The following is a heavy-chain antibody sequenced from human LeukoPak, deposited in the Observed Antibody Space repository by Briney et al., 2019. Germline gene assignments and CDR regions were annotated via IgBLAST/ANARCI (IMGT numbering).Heavy chain of an antibody. J-gene: IGHJ4*02. CDR3: AKDAMVRGVMPEY. D-gene: IGHD3-10*01. Sequence: PGRSQRLSCAASGFTFSSYGMHWVRQAPGKGLEWVAVVSYDGTNKYYADSLKGRFTISRDNSKNTLYLQMNSLRPEDTAVYYCAKDAMVRGVMPEYWGQGTLVTVSS. CDR2: VSYDGTNK. CDR1: GFTFSSYG. V-gene: IGHV3-30*18.